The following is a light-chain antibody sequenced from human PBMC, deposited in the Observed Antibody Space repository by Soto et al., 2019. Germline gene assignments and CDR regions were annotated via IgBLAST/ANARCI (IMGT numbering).Light chain of an antibody. CDR1: QTIGNF. CDR2: AAS. J-gene: IGKJ1*01. CDR3: QQSYTTPWT. Sequence: DIQMTQSPSSLSASVGDRVTITCRASQTIGNFLNWYQQKPGKAPKLLIYAASTLQSGVPSRFSGSGSGTDFTLAIGSLQPEDFATYFCQQSYTTPWTFGQGTKVDIK. V-gene: IGKV1-39*01.